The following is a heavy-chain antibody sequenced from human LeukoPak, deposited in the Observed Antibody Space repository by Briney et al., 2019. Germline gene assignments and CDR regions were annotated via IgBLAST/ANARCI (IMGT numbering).Heavy chain of an antibody. CDR2: ISGSGGST. CDR3: AKDPGGVVVPAAKS. V-gene: IGHV3-23*01. J-gene: IGHJ5*02. D-gene: IGHD2-2*01. Sequence: GGSLRLSCAASGSTFSSYAMSWVRQAPGKGLEWVSAISGSGGSTYYADSVKGRFTISRDNSKNTLYLQMNSLRAEDTAVYYCAKDPGGVVVPAAKSWGQGTLVTVSS. CDR1: GSTFSSYA.